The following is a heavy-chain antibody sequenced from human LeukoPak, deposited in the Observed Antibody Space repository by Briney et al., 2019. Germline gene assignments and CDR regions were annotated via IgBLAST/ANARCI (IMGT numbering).Heavy chain of an antibody. V-gene: IGHV1-2*02. CDR2: INPNSGGT. CDR3: ARELFVVPAAIGENWFDP. Sequence: ASVKVSCKASGYTFTGYYMHWVRQAPGQGLEWMGWINPNSGGTNYAQKFQGRVTMTRDTSISTAYMELSRLRSDDTAVYYCARELFVVPAAIGENWFDPWGQGTLVTVS. D-gene: IGHD2-2*01. J-gene: IGHJ5*02. CDR1: GYTFTGYY.